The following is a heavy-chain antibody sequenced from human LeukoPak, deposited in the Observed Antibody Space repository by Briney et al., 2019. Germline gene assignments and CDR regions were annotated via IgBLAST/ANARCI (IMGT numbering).Heavy chain of an antibody. J-gene: IGHJ4*02. CDR3: ANLRVATEFHDY. D-gene: IGHD5-12*01. CDR1: GFTVSSNY. Sequence: GGSLRLSCAASGFTVSSNYMSWVRQAPGKGLEWVSVIYSGGSTYYADSVKGRFTISRDNAKNSLYLQMNSLRAEDTAVYYCANLRVATEFHDYWGQGTLVTVSS. CDR2: IYSGGST. V-gene: IGHV3-66*01.